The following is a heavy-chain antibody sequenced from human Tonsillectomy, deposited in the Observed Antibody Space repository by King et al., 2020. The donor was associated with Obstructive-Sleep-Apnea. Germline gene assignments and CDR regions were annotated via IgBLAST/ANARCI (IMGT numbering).Heavy chain of an antibody. J-gene: IGHJ4*02. CDR1: GIIVSSNS. D-gene: IGHD3-10*01. CDR2: IHNDDST. CDR3: ARVRFAGFTYGPLDS. V-gene: IGHV3-66*01. Sequence: VQLVESGGGLVQPGGSLRLSCLASGIIVSSNSMTWVRQAPGKGLEWVSLIHNDDSTYYAESVKGRFTISRDNTKNTLYLQMNSLRVEDTAVYYCARVRFAGFTYGPLDSWGQGTLVTVFS.